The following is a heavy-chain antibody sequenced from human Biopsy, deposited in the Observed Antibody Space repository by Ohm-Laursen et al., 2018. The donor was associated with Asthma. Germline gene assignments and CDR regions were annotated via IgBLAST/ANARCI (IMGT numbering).Heavy chain of an antibody. Sequence: TLSLTWDVYPGSFSGFFWTWIRQSPGKGLEWIGETNERGVTNNNPSLKSRVIISIDTYWNRVSLKLTSVTAADTAVYYCAQGPELDVWGQGTTVTVSS. V-gene: IGHV4-34*01. J-gene: IGHJ6*02. CDR2: TNERGVT. CDR3: AQGPELDV. CDR1: PGSFSGFF.